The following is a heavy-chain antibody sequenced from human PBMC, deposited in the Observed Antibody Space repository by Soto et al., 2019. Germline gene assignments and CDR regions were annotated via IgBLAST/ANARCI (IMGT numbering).Heavy chain of an antibody. CDR2: IYHSGST. J-gene: IGHJ5*02. CDR1: GGSISSGGYS. CDR3: ARVPGP. Sequence: SETLSLICAVSGGSISSGGYSWSWIRQPPGKGLEWIGYIYHSGSTYYNPSLKSRVTISVDRSKNQFSLKLSSVTAADTAVYYCARVPGPWGQGTLITVSS. V-gene: IGHV4-30-2*01.